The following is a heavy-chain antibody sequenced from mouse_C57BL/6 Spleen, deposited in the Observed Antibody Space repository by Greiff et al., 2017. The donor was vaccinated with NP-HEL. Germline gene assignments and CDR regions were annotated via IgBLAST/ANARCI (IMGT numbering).Heavy chain of an antibody. CDR1: GYAFSSYW. Sequence: QVQLKESGAELVKPGASVKISCKASGYAFSSYWMNWVKQRPGKGLEWIGQIYPGDGDTNYNGKFKGKATLTADKSSSTAYMQLSSLTSEDSAVYFCARHGYYGSSYYFDYWGQGTTLTVSS. CDR3: ARHGYYGSSYYFDY. CDR2: IYPGDGDT. J-gene: IGHJ2*01. D-gene: IGHD1-1*01. V-gene: IGHV1-80*01.